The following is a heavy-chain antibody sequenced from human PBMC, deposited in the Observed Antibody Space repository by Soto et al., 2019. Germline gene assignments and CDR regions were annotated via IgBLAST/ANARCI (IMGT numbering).Heavy chain of an antibody. J-gene: IGHJ4*02. V-gene: IGHV3-21*01. CDR2: ISSSSSYI. D-gene: IGHD3-10*01. Sequence: GGSLRLSCAASGFSFNTYSTNWVRQAPGKGLEWDSSISSSSSYINYANSVKGRFTISRDNAKNSLYLQMNSLRAEDTAVYYCASLSRFALDYWGQGTMVTVYS. CDR1: GFSFNTYS. CDR3: ASLSRFALDY.